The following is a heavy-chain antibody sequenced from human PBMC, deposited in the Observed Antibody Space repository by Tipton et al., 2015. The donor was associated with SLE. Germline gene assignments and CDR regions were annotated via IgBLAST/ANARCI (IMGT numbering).Heavy chain of an antibody. CDR2: IYYSGST. CDR1: GGSISSSSYY. J-gene: IGHJ6*02. CDR3: ARDKFEGDYGMDV. V-gene: IGHV4-61*01. Sequence: LRLSCTVSGGSISSSSYYWGWIRQPPGKGLEWIGYIYYSGSTNYNPSLKSRVTISVDTSKNQFSMKLSSVTAADTAVYYCARDKFEGDYGMDVWGQGTTVTVPS. D-gene: IGHD3-16*01.